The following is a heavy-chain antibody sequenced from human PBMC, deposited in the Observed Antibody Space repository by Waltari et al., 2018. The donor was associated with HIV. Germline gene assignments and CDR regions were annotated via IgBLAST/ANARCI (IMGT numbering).Heavy chain of an antibody. CDR3: ARDSSISSRHYFYSNGMDV. Sequence: QVRLVESGGGVVKPGRSRRLYGVAAELTVSGDAFHWFRKAPGKGLEWLAIISYDGKKQYYADAVKGRFTISRDNSKDTLYLQMNSLRAEDTAVYFCARDSSISSRHYFYSNGMDVWGQGTTVIVSS. D-gene: IGHD6-6*01. CDR2: ISYDGKKQ. CDR1: ELTVSGDA. V-gene: IGHV3-30*04. J-gene: IGHJ6*02.